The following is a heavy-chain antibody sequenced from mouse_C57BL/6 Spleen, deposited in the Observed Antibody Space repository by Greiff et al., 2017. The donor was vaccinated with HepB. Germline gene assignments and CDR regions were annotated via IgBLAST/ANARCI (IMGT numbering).Heavy chain of an antibody. Sequence: QVQLQQSGPGLVQPSQSLSITCTVSGFSLTSYGVHWVRQSPGKGLEWLGVIWSGGSTDYNAAFISRLSISKDNSKSQVFFKMNSLQADDTAIYYCARLQTAQAEGLAYWGQGTLVTVSA. CDR1: GFSLTSYG. J-gene: IGHJ3*01. CDR3: ARLQTAQAEGLAY. D-gene: IGHD3-2*02. V-gene: IGHV2-2*01. CDR2: IWSGGST.